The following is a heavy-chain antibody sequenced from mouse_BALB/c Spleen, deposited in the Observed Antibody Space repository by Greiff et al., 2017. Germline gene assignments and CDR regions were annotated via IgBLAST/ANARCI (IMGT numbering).Heavy chain of an antibody. D-gene: IGHD1-2*01. CDR3: ARSLLRPHYYAMDY. J-gene: IGHJ4*01. V-gene: IGHV5-9-4*01. Sequence: EVQGVESGGGLVKPGGSLKLSCAASGFTFSSYAMSWVRQSPEKRLEWVAEISSGGSYTYYPDTVTGRFTISRDNAKNTLYLEMSSLRSEDTAMYYCARSLLRPHYYAMDYWGQGTSVTVSS. CDR2: ISSGGSYT. CDR1: GFTFSSYA.